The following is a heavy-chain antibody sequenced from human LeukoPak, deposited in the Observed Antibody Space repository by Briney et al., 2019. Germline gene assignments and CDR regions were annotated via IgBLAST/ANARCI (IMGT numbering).Heavy chain of an antibody. V-gene: IGHV3-15*01. D-gene: IGHD6-19*01. CDR2: IKSKTDGATT. Sequence: GGSLRLSCAGYGFTFSHAWMNWVRQAPGKGLEWVGRIKSKTDGATTDYAAPVKGGFTISRDDSKNTLYLQIDSLKTEDTAVYYCTTVAGQAARNFDYWGQGTLVTVSS. CDR1: GFTFSHAW. CDR3: TTVAGQAARNFDY. J-gene: IGHJ4*02.